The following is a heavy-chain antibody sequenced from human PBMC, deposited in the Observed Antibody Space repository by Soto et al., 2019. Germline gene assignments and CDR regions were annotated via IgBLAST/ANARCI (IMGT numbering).Heavy chain of an antibody. CDR2: IVVGSGNT. CDR3: AASYCSSTSCYAGGWYYYYGMDV. Sequence: QMQLVQSGPEVKKPGTSVKVSCKASGFTFTSSAVQWVRQARGQRLEWIGWIVVGSGNTNYAQKFQERVTITRDMSTSTAYMELSSLRSEDEAVYYCAASYCSSTSCYAGGWYYYYGMDVWGQGTTVTVSS. J-gene: IGHJ6*02. D-gene: IGHD2-2*01. V-gene: IGHV1-58*01. CDR1: GFTFTSSA.